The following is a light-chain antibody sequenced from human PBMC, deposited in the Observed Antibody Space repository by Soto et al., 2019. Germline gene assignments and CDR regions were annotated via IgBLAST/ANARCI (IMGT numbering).Light chain of an antibody. CDR2: AAS. CDR1: QSISNY. Sequence: DIQMTQSPSSLSASVGDRVTITCRTSQSISNYLNWYHQKPGKAPKLLISAASSLQSDVPLRFSGSGSGTHFTLTVSSLQPDDFATYYCQHNYSTPSTFGGGTKVEIK. V-gene: IGKV1-39*01. J-gene: IGKJ4*01. CDR3: QHNYSTPST.